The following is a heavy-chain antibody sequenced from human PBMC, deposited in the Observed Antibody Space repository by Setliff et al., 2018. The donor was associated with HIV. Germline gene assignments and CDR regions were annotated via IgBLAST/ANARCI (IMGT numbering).Heavy chain of an antibody. CDR1: GGSISTSNW. CDR2: IYYSGST. CDR3: ARKASTSRPQEYYYDY. D-gene: IGHD2-2*01. Sequence: SETLSLTCTVSGGSISTSNWWGWIRQTPGKGLEWIGYIYYSGSTNYNPSLKSRVTISLDTSKNQFSLNLNSVTALDTAVYYCARKASTSRPQEYYYDYWGQGTLVTVSS. V-gene: IGHV4-28*06. J-gene: IGHJ4*02.